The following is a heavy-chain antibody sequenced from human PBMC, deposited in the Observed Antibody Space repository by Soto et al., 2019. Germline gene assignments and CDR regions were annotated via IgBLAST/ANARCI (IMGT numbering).Heavy chain of an antibody. D-gene: IGHD2-2*01. CDR2: ISYDGRYK. J-gene: IGHJ6*02. Sequence: QVQLVESGGGVVQPGKSLRLSCIASGSGFTLSGYPMHWVRQAPGKGLEWVAVISYDGRYKYYADSVNGRFTISRDNSKHSLYPQTNSLSPENTAAYYCARQRPAAISGYYSGIDVWGRGTTVTSSS. CDR3: ARQRPAAISGYYSGIDV. CDR1: GSGFTLSGYP. V-gene: IGHV3-30*04.